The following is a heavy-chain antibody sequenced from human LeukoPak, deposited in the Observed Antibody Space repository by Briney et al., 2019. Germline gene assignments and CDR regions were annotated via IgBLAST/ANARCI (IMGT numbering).Heavy chain of an antibody. CDR3: AREATWGEWYFDH. V-gene: IGHV3-30*03. Sequence: GGSLRLSCVASGVTFSRHGMDWVRQAPGKGLEWVAVIADDGGVKQYADSVKGRFTVSRDNSKSTLYLQMNGLSVEDTAIYYCAREATWGEWYFDHWGQGTPVTVSS. CDR1: GVTFSRHG. D-gene: IGHD3-3*01. CDR2: IADDGGVK. J-gene: IGHJ4*02.